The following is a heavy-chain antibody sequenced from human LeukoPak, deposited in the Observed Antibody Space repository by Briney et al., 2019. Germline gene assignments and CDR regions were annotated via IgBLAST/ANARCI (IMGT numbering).Heavy chain of an antibody. D-gene: IGHD3-16*01. CDR3: AKDGSWGDYQFYFYMDV. J-gene: IGHJ6*03. V-gene: IGHV3-23*01. CDR2: ISGSGYYK. CDR1: GFTFGSFG. Sequence: GGSLRLSCEASGFTFGSFGMSWVRQAPGKGLEWVSGISGSGYYKYYAHSVKGRFAISRDNSKNTLYIELNSLRAEDTALYFCAKDGSWGDYQFYFYMDVWGKGTTVTVSS.